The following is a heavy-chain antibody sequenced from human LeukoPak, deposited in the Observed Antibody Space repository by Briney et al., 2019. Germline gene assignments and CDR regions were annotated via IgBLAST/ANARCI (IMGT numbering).Heavy chain of an antibody. CDR2: IIPIFGTA. J-gene: IGHJ4*02. CDR3: ARGERWLQLRSHFDY. D-gene: IGHD5-24*01. V-gene: IGHV1-69*13. CDR1: GDTFSSYA. Sequence: SVKVSCKASGDTFSSYAISWVRQAPGQGLEWMGGIIPIFGTANYAQKFQGRVTITADESTSTAYMELSSLRSEDTAVYYCARGERWLQLRSHFDYWGQGTLVTVSS.